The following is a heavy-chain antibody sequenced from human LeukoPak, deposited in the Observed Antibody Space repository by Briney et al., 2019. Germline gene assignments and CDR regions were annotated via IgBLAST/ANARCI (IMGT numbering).Heavy chain of an antibody. V-gene: IGHV1-18*01. Sequence: GASVKVSCKASGYTLTSYGISWVRQVPGQGLEWMGWISAYNGNRNYAQKLQGRVTMTTDTSTSTAYMELRSLRSDDTAVYYCARDINIVVVPAASYYYYYGMDVWGQGTTVTVSS. CDR2: ISAYNGNR. J-gene: IGHJ6*02. CDR3: ARDINIVVVPAASYYYYYGMDV. D-gene: IGHD2-2*01. CDR1: GYTLTSYG.